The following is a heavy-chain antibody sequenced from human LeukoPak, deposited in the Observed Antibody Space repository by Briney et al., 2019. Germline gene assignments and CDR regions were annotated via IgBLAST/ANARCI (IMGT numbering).Heavy chain of an antibody. CDR2: IYTSGST. Sequence: SETLSLTCTVSGGSISSGSYYWSWIRQPAGKGLEWIGRIYTSGSTNYNPSLKSRVTISVDTSKNQFSLKLSSVTAADTAVYYCARTSSSGLVGGYYFDYWGQGTLVTVSS. D-gene: IGHD6-19*01. J-gene: IGHJ4*02. CDR3: ARTSSSGLVGGYYFDY. V-gene: IGHV4-61*02. CDR1: GGSISSGSYY.